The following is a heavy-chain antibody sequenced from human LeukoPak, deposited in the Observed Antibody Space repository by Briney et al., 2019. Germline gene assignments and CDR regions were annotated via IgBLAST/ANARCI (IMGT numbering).Heavy chain of an antibody. CDR2: ISSSSSYI. CDR3: ARSGVRGSTVTTAFDY. Sequence: GGSLRLSCAASGFTFSSYSMNWVRQAPGKGLEWVSSISSSSSYIYYADSVKGRFTISRDNSKNTLYLQMNSLRAEDTAVYYCARSGVRGSTVTTAFDYWGQGTLVTVSS. D-gene: IGHD4-17*01. J-gene: IGHJ4*02. V-gene: IGHV3-21*01. CDR1: GFTFSSYS.